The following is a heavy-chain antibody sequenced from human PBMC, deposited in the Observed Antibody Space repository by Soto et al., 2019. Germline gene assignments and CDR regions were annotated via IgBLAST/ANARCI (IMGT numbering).Heavy chain of an antibody. J-gene: IGHJ4*02. Sequence: PGGSLRLSCAASGFTFSHHSMNWVRQAPGKGLEWVSSISSSSSFILYADSVKGRFTISRDNAKNSLYLQMNSLRVDDTAVYYCARPTRVSASYCDFWGQGIMVTVAS. CDR2: ISSSSSFI. D-gene: IGHD4-17*01. CDR1: GFTFSHHS. V-gene: IGHV3-21*01. CDR3: ARPTRVSASYCDF.